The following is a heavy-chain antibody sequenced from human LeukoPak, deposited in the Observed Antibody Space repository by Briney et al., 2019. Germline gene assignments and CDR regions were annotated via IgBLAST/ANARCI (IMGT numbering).Heavy chain of an antibody. CDR1: GYTFNTYG. V-gene: IGHV1-46*02. J-gene: IGHJ4*02. CDR3: ARVDDCSGTSCYDFDY. CDR2: INPSGGST. Sequence: ASVKVSCKASGYTFNTYGISWVRQAPGQGLEWMGIINPSGGSTSYAQKFQGRVTMTRDMSTSTVYMELSSLRSEDTAVYYCARVDDCSGTSCYDFDYWGQGTLVTVSS. D-gene: IGHD2-2*01.